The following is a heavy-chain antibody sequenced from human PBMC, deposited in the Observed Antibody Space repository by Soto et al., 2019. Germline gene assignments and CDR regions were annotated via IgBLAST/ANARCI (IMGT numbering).Heavy chain of an antibody. CDR3: ATRGYYDSTGSKAVFDY. Sequence: VQVLESGGGLVQPGGSLRLSCTASGFTFSNYAMSWVRQAPGKGLEWVSTVIATGVSAYSADSVKGRFTISRDNSKNALYLQMNSLTAEDTAVYYCATRGYYDSTGSKAVFDYWGQGTLVTVSS. J-gene: IGHJ4*02. D-gene: IGHD3-22*01. CDR2: VIATGVSA. CDR1: GFTFSNYA. V-gene: IGHV3-23*01.